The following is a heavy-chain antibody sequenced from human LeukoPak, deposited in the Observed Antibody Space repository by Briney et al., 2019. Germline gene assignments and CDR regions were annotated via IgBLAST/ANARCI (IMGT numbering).Heavy chain of an antibody. V-gene: IGHV3-74*01. J-gene: IGHJ4*02. CDR3: AKDVDYGDYAVDY. Sequence: PGGSLILSCAASGFTFSSYWMHWVRQAPGKGLVWVSRINSDGSSTSYADSVKGRFTISRDNAKNTLYLQMNSLRAEDTAVYYCAKDVDYGDYAVDYWGQGTLVTVSS. CDR1: GFTFSSYW. D-gene: IGHD4-17*01. CDR2: INSDGSST.